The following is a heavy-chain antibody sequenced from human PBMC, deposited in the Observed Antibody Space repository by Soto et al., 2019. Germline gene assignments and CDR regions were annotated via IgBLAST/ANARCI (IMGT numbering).Heavy chain of an antibody. V-gene: IGHV3-30-3*02. CDR3: AKSSVAKIPRLIDV. J-gene: IGHJ4*02. CDR1: GFVFSAHP. D-gene: IGHD2-21*01. CDR2: ISYDGYTQ. Sequence: QVQLVESGGGVVPPGKSLRLSCTASGFVFSAHPVHWVRQAPGKGLEWVAHISYDGYTQYYADSVRGRFTISRDNSEKTVYLHLTTPTTDDTAVYYCAKSSVAKIPRLIDVWGPGPVVIVSS.